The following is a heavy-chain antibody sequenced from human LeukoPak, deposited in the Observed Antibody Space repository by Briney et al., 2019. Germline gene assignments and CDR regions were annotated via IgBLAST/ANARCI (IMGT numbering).Heavy chain of an antibody. CDR1: GFTFSSYA. CDR3: AKDGLRAPPGPALYSPHHYYMDV. J-gene: IGHJ6*03. CDR2: ISGSGGST. Sequence: PGGSLRLSCAASGFTFSSYAMSWVRQAPGKGLEWVSAISGSGGSTYYADSVKGRFTISRDNSKNTLYLQMNSLRAEDTAVYYCAKDGLRAPPGPALYSPHHYYMDVWGKGTTVTVSS. D-gene: IGHD2-21*01. V-gene: IGHV3-23*01.